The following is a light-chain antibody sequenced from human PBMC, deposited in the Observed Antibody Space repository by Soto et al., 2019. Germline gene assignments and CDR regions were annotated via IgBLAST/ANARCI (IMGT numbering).Light chain of an antibody. CDR2: EVS. Sequence: QSVLTQPASVSGSPGQSITISCTGSSSDIYDYNYVSWYQQHPGKAPKLMIYEVSNRPSGVSTRFSGSKSGNTASLSISGLQTEDEAIYYCSSYTSSSTVYVFG. J-gene: IGLJ1*01. V-gene: IGLV2-14*01. CDR3: SSYTSSSTVYV. CDR1: SSDIYDYNY.